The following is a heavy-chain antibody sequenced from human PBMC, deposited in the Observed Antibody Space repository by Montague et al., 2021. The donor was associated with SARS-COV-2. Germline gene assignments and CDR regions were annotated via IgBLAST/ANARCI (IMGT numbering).Heavy chain of an antibody. CDR1: GDSVSSNSAA. D-gene: IGHD1-1*01. Sequence: YAISGDSVSSNSAAWNWIRQSPSEGLEWLGRTYYRSKWYTDYASSVKTRITITPDTSNNQFSLHLNSVTPGDTAVYYCAREGTVPGPRGIYFDDWGQGTLVTVSS. CDR2: TYYRSKWYT. J-gene: IGHJ4*02. CDR3: AREGTVPGPRGIYFDD. V-gene: IGHV6-1*01.